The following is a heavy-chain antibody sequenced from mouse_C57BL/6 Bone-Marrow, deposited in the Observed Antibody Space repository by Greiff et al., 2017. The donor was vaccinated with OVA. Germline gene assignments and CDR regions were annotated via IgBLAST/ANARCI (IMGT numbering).Heavy chain of an antibody. CDR1: GFTFSSYA. CDR2: ISDGGSYT. V-gene: IGHV5-4*01. CDR3: ERDRDYDYDKGYFDY. Sequence: DVKLVESGGGLVKPGGSLKLSCAASGFTFSSYAMSWVRQTPEKRLEWVATISDGGSYTYYPDNVKGRFTISRDNAKNNLYLQMSHLKSEDTAMYYCERDRDYDYDKGYFDYWGQGTTLTVSS. D-gene: IGHD2-4*01. J-gene: IGHJ2*01.